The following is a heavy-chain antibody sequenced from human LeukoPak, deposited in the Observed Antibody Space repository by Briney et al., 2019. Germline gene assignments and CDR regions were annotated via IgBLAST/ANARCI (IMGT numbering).Heavy chain of an antibody. CDR1: GGSFSGYY. D-gene: IGHD6-19*01. J-gene: IGHJ4*02. Sequence: KPSETQSLTCAVYGGSFSGYYWSWLRQPPGKGREWIGEINHSGSTHYNPTLKSRVTISVDTSKNQFSLKLSVGTAADTAVYYCARRYSSGWYGYWGQGTLVTVSS. CDR3: ARRYSSGWYGY. V-gene: IGHV4-34*01. CDR2: INHSGST.